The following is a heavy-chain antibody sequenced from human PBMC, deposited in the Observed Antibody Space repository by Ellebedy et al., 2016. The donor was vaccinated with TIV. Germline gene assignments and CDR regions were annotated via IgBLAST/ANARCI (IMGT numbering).Heavy chain of an antibody. CDR1: GGSFSGYY. V-gene: IGHV4-34*01. CDR2: INHSGST. CDR3: ARAAGGWEYFQH. Sequence: SETLSLXXAVYGGSFSGYYWSWIRQPPGKGLEWIGEINHSGSTNYNPSLKSRVTISVDTSKNQFSLKLSSVTAADTAVYYCARAAGGWEYFQHWGQGTLVTVSS. J-gene: IGHJ1*01. D-gene: IGHD6-25*01.